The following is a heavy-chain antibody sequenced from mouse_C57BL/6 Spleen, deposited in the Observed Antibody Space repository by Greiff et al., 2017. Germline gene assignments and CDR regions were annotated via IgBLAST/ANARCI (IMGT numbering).Heavy chain of an antibody. Sequence: VQLQQSGPELVKPGASVKISCKASGYAFSSSWMNWVKQRPGKGLEWIGRIYPGDGDTNYNGKFKGKATLTADKSSSTAYMQLSSLTSEDSAVYFCARGEGYGSSDYAMDYWGQGTSVTVSS. J-gene: IGHJ4*01. CDR1: GYAFSSSW. D-gene: IGHD1-1*01. CDR2: IYPGDGDT. V-gene: IGHV1-82*01. CDR3: ARGEGYGSSDYAMDY.